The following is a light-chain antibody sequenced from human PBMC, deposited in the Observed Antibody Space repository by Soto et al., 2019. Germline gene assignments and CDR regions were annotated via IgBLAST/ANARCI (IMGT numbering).Light chain of an antibody. Sequence: SAGASQSVSNYLAWYQEKPGQAPRLLIYDAFNRATGIPARFSGSGSETDFTLTISSLQPEDFAVYFCHEPRCWPITFGQGTRLEI. V-gene: IGKV3-11*01. CDR2: DAF. CDR3: HEPRCWPIT. CDR1: QSVSNY. J-gene: IGKJ5*01.